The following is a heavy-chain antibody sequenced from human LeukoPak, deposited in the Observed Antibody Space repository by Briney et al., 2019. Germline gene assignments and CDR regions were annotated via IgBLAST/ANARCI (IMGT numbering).Heavy chain of an antibody. CDR3: AKDRGGYYDSSGYPFDY. CDR2: ISGSGGST. CDR1: GFTFSSYG. D-gene: IGHD3-22*01. V-gene: IGHV3-23*01. Sequence: GGSLRLSCAASGFTFSSYGMSWVRQAPGKGLEWVSAISGSGGSTYYADSVKGRFTISRDNSKNTLYLQMNSLRAEDTAVYYCAKDRGGYYDSSGYPFDYWGQGTLVTVSS. J-gene: IGHJ4*02.